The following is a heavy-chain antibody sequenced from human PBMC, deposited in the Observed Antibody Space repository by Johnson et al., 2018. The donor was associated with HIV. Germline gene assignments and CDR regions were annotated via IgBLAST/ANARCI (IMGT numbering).Heavy chain of an antibody. D-gene: IGHD6-13*01. V-gene: IGHV3-30*04. CDR3: ARDKGSWFDDAFDI. J-gene: IGHJ3*02. CDR1: GFTFSIYT. CDR2: ISYDGSNK. Sequence: QMLLVESGGGVVQPGRSLRLSCAASGFTFSIYTIHWVRQAPGKGLEWVAFISYDGSNKYYADSVKGRFTISRDNSKNTLYLQMNSLKVEDTAVYYCARDKGSWFDDAFDIWGQGTMVTVSS.